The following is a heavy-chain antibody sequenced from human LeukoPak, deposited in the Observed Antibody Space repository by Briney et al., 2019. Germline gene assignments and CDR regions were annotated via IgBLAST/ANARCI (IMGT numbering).Heavy chain of an antibody. CDR1: GYTFTSYG. Sequence: ASVKVSCKASGYTFTSYGISWVRQAPGQGLEWMGWISAYNGNTNYAQKLQGRVTVTTDESTSTAYMELSSLRSEDTAVYYCARELIGEYSSSTWGQGTLVTVSS. CDR3: ARELIGEYSSST. CDR2: ISAYNGNT. V-gene: IGHV1-18*01. J-gene: IGHJ4*02. D-gene: IGHD6-6*01.